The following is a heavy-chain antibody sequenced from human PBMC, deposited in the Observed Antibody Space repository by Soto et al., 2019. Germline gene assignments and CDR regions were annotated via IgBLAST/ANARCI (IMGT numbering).Heavy chain of an antibody. V-gene: IGHV3-33*01. J-gene: IGHJ4*02. D-gene: IGHD3-3*01. CDR3: ARDINDFWSGYLY. CDR1: GFSFSSYA. CDR2: LWYDGSNQ. Sequence: QVQLVESGGGVVQPGTSLRLSCAASGFSFSSYAMHWVRQAPGKGLEWVAALWYDGSNQNYAGSVKGRFTISRDNSKSTVYLQMTRLQAEDTAVYYCARDINDFWSGYLYWGQGTLVTVSS.